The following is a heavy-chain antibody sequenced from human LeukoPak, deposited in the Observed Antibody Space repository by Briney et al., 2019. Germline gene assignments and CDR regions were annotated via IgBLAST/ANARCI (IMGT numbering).Heavy chain of an antibody. CDR2: INPSGGST. CDR3: ARDGVLWYYYDSSGYYHFDY. Sequence: GASVRVSCKASGYTFTSYYMHWVRQAPGQGLEWMGIINPSGGSTSYAQKFQGRVTMTRDTSTSTVYMELSSLRSEDTAVYYCARDGVLWYYYDSSGYYHFDYWGQGTLVTVSS. CDR1: GYTFTSYY. J-gene: IGHJ4*02. V-gene: IGHV1-46*01. D-gene: IGHD3-22*01.